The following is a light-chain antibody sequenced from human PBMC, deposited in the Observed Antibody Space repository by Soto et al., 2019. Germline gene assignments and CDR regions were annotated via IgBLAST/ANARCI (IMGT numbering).Light chain of an antibody. CDR1: TGAVTSGHY. CDR2: DTS. V-gene: IGLV7-46*01. J-gene: IGLJ2*01. CDR3: LLSFSGTLVV. Sequence: QAVVTQEPSLTVSPGGPVPLTCGSSTGAVTSGHYPYWFQQKSGQAPRALIYDTSNKHSWTPARFSGSLLGGKAALTLSGAQPEDEAEYYCLLSFSGTLVVFGGGTKLTVL.